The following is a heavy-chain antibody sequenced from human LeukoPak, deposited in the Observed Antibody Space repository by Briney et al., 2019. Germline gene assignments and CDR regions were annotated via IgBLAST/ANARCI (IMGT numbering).Heavy chain of an antibody. V-gene: IGHV4-39*07. J-gene: IGHJ4*02. CDR2: IYYSGST. D-gene: IGHD6-19*01. Sequence: SETLSLTCTVSGGSISSSSYYWGWIRQPPGKGLEWIGSIYYSGSTYYNPSLKSRVTISVDTSKNQFSLKLSSVTAADTAVYYCARPRRVIAVAAPFDYWGQGTLVTVSS. CDR1: GGSISSSSYY. CDR3: ARPRRVIAVAAPFDY.